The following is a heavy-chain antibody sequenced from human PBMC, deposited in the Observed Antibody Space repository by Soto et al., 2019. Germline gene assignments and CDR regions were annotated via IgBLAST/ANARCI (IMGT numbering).Heavy chain of an antibody. CDR2: ISGSGGST. CDR1: GFTFSSYA. CDR3: AKGVAAAGRPYYYYYMDV. V-gene: IGHV3-23*01. Sequence: GGSLRLSCAASGFTFSSYAMSWVRQAPGKGLEWVSAISGSGGSTYYADSVKGRFTISRDNSKNTLYLQMNSLRAEDTAVYYCAKGVAAAGRPYYYYYMDVWGKGTTVTVSS. D-gene: IGHD6-13*01. J-gene: IGHJ6*03.